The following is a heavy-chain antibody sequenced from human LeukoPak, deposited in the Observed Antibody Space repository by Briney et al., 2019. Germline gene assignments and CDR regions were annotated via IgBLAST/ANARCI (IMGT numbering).Heavy chain of an antibody. CDR1: GFTFSSYA. CDR3: ARGPYGMDV. CDR2: IWYDGSNK. Sequence: GGSLRLSCAASGFTFSSYAMHWVRQVPGKGLEWVAVIWYDGSNKYYADSVKGRFTISRDNSKNTLYLQMNSLRAEDTAVYYCARGPYGMDVWGQGTTVTVSS. J-gene: IGHJ6*02. V-gene: IGHV3-33*08.